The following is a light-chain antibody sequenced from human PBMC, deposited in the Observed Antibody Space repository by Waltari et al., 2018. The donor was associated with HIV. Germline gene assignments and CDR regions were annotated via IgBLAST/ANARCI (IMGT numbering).Light chain of an antibody. Sequence: QSALTQPASVSGSPGQSITLSCPGTSRDGGSYNLVSWYQQPPGKAPKLMIYEVTKRPSGVSNRFSGSKSGNTASLTISGLQAEDEAAYYCCSYASNTICVVFGGGTKLTVL. CDR1: SRDGGSYNL. V-gene: IGLV2-23*02. J-gene: IGLJ2*01. CDR2: EVT. CDR3: CSYASNTICVV.